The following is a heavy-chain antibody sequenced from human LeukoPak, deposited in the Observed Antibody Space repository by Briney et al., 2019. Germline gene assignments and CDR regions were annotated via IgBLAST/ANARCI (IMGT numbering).Heavy chain of an antibody. V-gene: IGHV3-23*01. D-gene: IGHD6-13*01. CDR3: AKSWSAAGTMGYFDY. CDR1: GFTFSSYA. CDR2: ISGSGGST. Sequence: GGSLRLSCAASGFTFSSYAMSWVRQAPGKGLEWVSAISGSGGSTYYADSVKGRFTISRDNSKNTLYLQMNSLRAEDTAVYYCAKSWSAAGTMGYFDYWGQGTLVTVSS. J-gene: IGHJ4*02.